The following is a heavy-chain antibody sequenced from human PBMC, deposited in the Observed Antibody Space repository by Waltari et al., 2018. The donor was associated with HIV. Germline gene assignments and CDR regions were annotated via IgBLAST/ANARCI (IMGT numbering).Heavy chain of an antibody. V-gene: IGHV7-4-1*02. Sequence: QVQLVQSGSELKKPGASVKISCKASGYSFGNYALNWVRQTPGQGPQWLGWINTHTGNPTYAQGFGGRFVFSLDTSVSTAYLHISGLTTEDTASYYCAKDRYSSSPYAFDSWGQGALVTVSS. J-gene: IGHJ4*02. CDR2: INTHTGNP. CDR3: AKDRYSSSPYAFDS. D-gene: IGHD6-6*01. CDR1: GYSFGNYA.